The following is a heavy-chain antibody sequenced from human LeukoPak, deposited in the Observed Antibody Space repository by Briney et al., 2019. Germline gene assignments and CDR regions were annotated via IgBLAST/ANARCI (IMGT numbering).Heavy chain of an antibody. D-gene: IGHD3-10*02. CDR3: AKELDTMFFDY. V-gene: IGHV3-43*01. Sequence: GGSLRLSCATSGFNFHRYTIHWVRQAPGKGLEWVSLAGWAGGTTYYSDSVRGRFTISGDSGRNSVYLQMNSLTTDDTAFYFCAKELDTMFFDYWGQGALVTVSS. CDR2: AGWAGGTT. CDR1: GFNFHRYT. J-gene: IGHJ4*02.